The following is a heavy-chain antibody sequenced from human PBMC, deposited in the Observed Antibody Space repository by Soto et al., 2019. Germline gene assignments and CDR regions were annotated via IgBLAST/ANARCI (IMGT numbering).Heavy chain of an antibody. J-gene: IGHJ2*01. Sequence: QVQLVQSGAEVKKPGASVKVSCKASGYTFTSYDINWVRQATGQGLEWMGWMNPNSGNTGYAQTFKCRVTMTRNTSISTAYMELSSLRSEDTAVYYCAETGIAVDGRYYWYFDLWGRGTLVTVSS. CDR3: AETGIAVDGRYYWYFDL. CDR1: GYTFTSYD. D-gene: IGHD6-19*01. V-gene: IGHV1-8*01. CDR2: MNPNSGNT.